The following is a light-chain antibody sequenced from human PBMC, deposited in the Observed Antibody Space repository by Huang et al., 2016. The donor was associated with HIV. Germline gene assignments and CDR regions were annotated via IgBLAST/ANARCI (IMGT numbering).Light chain of an antibody. CDR1: QTVGNNY. J-gene: IGKJ4*01. V-gene: IGKV3-20*01. CDR2: GVF. CDR3: QQFRRSPFT. Sequence: EIVLTQSPGTLSLSPGERATLSCRASQTVGNNYLAWYQQKPGQASKLHFSGVFGRATGIPDRFSGSGSGTDFTLTISRLEPEDSGVFYCQQFRRSPFTFGGGTKVEIK.